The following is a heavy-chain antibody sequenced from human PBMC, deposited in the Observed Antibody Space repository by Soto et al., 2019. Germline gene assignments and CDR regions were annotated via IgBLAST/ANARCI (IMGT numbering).Heavy chain of an antibody. CDR1: GFTFNYYW. CDR3: ARGNLGGFEL. V-gene: IGHV3-74*01. CDR2: IQNDGSRT. J-gene: IGHJ6*02. Sequence: PGGSLRLSCAASGFTFNYYWMHWVRQAPGQGLVWVAHIQNDGSRTTYADSVKGRFTISRDNAKNTMYLQMNSLRAEDTAVYYCARGNLGGFELWGQGTTGTVSS. D-gene: IGHD2-15*01.